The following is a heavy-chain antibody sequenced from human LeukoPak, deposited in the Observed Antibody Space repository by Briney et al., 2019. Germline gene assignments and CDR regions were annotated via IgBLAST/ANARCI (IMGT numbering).Heavy chain of an antibody. D-gene: IGHD3-10*01. CDR3: ARDPGVTMVRGVIPIEYYYYYYMDV. Sequence: ASVKVSCKASEYTFTCYYMHWVRQAPGQGLEWMGIINPSSGSTSYAQKFQGRVTMTRDTSTSTVYMELSSLRSEDTAVYYCARDPGVTMVRGVIPIEYYYYYYMDVWGKGTTVTVSS. CDR2: INPSSGST. J-gene: IGHJ6*03. V-gene: IGHV1-46*01. CDR1: EYTFTCYY.